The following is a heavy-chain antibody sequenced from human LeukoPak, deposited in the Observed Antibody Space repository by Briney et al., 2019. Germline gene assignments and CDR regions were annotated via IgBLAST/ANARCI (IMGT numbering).Heavy chain of an antibody. CDR2: ISDSGRST. Sequence: PGGSLRLSCVVSGITLSNYGMSWVRQAPGKGLEWVAGISDSGRSTNYANSVKGRFTISRDNPKNTLYLQMSSLRAEDTAVYFCAKRGVVIRVILVGFHKEAYYFDSWGQGALVTVSS. V-gene: IGHV3-23*01. CDR1: GITLSNYG. CDR3: AKRGVVIRVILVGFHKEAYYFDS. J-gene: IGHJ4*02. D-gene: IGHD2-15*01.